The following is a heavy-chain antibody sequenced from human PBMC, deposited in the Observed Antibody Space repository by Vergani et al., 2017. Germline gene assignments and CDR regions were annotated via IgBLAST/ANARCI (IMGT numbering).Heavy chain of an antibody. D-gene: IGHD3-16*01. CDR1: GSSISPYY. CDR3: ASGKYYSDSTSHFRGRYFDV. V-gene: IGHV4-4*07. J-gene: IGHJ2*01. CDR2: IYTSEST. Sequence: QVQLQESGPGLVKPSETLSLTCIVSGSSISPYYWSWIRQPAGKGLEWIGRIYTSESTNYNPSLKSRVTMSVDTSKNQFSLRLTSVTAADTAVYYCASGKYYSDSTSHFRGRYFDVWGRGTLVTVPS.